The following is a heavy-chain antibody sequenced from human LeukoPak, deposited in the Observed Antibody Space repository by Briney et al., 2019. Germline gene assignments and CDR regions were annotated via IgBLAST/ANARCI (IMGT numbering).Heavy chain of an antibody. CDR3: ARSGVGSSGYYSRASIDY. J-gene: IGHJ4*02. Sequence: ASVKVSCKASGYTFTSYDINWVRQPTGQGLEWMGWMNPNSGNTCYAQKFHGRVTMTRKTSISTAYMEMSSLRSEDTAVYYCARSGVGSSGYYSRASIDYWGQGTLVTVSS. CDR1: GYTFTSYD. V-gene: IGHV1-8*01. D-gene: IGHD3-22*01. CDR2: MNPNSGNT.